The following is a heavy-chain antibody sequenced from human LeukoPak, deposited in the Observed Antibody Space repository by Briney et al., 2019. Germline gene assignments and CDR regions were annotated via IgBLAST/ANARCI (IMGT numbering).Heavy chain of an antibody. J-gene: IGHJ5*02. D-gene: IGHD2-15*01. CDR2: ISWNSGNI. CDR3: ARVLDCSGGSCYEGWFDP. V-gene: IGHV3-9*01. Sequence: PGRSLRLSCAASGFTFDDSAMHWVRQAPGKGLEWVSGISWNSGNIGYADSVKGRFTISRDNAKNSLYLQMNSLRAEDTAVYYCARVLDCSGGSCYEGWFDPWGQGTLVTVSS. CDR1: GFTFDDSA.